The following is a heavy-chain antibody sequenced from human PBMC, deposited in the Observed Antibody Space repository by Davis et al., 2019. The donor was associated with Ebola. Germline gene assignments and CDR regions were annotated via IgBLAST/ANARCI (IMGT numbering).Heavy chain of an antibody. CDR1: GFSFVSYA. D-gene: IGHD3-16*01. CDR2: ISTKGITT. CDR3: ARVDVSSAFDI. J-gene: IGHJ3*02. Sequence: PGGSLRLSCAGSGFSFVSYAMTWVRQAPGKGLEWISYISTKGITTHYADSVKGRFTISRDNAENSLYLQMNSLRDEDTAVYYCARVDVSSAFDIWGRGTMVTVSS. V-gene: IGHV3-48*02.